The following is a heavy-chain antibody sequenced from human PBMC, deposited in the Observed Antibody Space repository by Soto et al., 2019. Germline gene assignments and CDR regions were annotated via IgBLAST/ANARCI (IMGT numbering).Heavy chain of an antibody. V-gene: IGHV1-69*02. CDR1: GGTFSSYT. CDR3: AFVGVVHNYYLVF. Sequence: QVQLVQSGAEVKKPGSSVKVSCKASGGTFSSYTVSWVRQAPGQGLEWLGRIIPILGIANYAQKFQGRVTIIADKSTSTAYWARSSRRSEDTAVYYCAFVGVVHNYYLVFWCHGTLVTVSS. CDR2: IIPILGIA. D-gene: IGHD3-3*01. J-gene: IGHJ4*01.